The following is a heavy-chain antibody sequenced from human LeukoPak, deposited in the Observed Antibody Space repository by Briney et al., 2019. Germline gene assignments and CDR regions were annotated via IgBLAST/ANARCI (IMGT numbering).Heavy chain of an antibody. D-gene: IGHD3-9*01. V-gene: IGHV4-34*01. CDR3: ARVLRYFDWLLTFDY. CDR1: GGSFSGYY. Sequence: PSETLSLTCAVYGGSFSGYYWSWIRQPPGKGLEWIGEINHSGSTYYNPSLKSRVTISVDTSKNQFSLKLSSVTAADTAVYYCARVLRYFDWLLTFDYWGQGTLVTVSS. J-gene: IGHJ4*02. CDR2: INHSGST.